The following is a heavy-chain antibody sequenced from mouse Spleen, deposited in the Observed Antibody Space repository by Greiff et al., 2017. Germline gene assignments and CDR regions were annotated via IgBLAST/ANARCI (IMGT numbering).Heavy chain of an antibody. CDR2: IWSDGST. V-gene: IGHV2-6-1*01. CDR3: ARHDDYDGDYYAMDY. J-gene: IGHJ4*01. Sequence: VKLMESGPGLVAPSQSLSITCTISGFSLTSYGVHWVRQPPGKGLEWLVVIWSDGSTTYNSALKSRLSISKDNPKSQVFLKMNSLQTDDTAMYYCARHDDYDGDYYAMDYWGQGTSVTVSS. D-gene: IGHD2-4*01. CDR1: GFSLTSYG.